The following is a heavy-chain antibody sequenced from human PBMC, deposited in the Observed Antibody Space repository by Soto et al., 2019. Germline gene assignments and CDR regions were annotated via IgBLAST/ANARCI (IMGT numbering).Heavy chain of an antibody. CDR3: AKAATFNSPHNWFDP. CDR1: VVTFSSYG. Sequence: WALRDSGAAYVVTFSSYGMHWVRQGPGKGLAWVAVISYDGSNKYYADSVKGRFTISRDNSKNTLYLQMNSLRAEDTAVYYCAKAATFNSPHNWFDPSGQGTLLSVPS. D-gene: IGHD6-13*01. J-gene: IGHJ5*02. CDR2: ISYDGSNK. V-gene: IGHV3-30*18.